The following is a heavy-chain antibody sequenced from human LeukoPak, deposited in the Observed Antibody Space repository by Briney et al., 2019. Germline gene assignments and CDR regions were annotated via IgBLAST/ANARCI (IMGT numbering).Heavy chain of an antibody. D-gene: IGHD3-22*01. J-gene: IGHJ4*02. Sequence: SETLSLTCTVAGGSISSYYWSWIRQPPGKGLEWIGYIYYSGSTNYNPSLKSRVTISVDTSKNQFSLKLSSVTAAGTAVYYCARYYYDSSGYYPNFDYWGQGTLVTVSP. CDR2: IYYSGST. V-gene: IGHV4-59*01. CDR1: GGSISSYY. CDR3: ARYYYDSSGYYPNFDY.